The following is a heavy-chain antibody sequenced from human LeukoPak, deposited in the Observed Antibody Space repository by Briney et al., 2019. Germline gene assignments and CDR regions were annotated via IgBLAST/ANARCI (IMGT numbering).Heavy chain of an antibody. V-gene: IGHV4-4*09. Sequence: SETLSPPCTVSGGSIRSYYWSWIRPPPGKGLGWIGYIFSAGSTTYNPSLKNRVTISIDTSKNQFSLKLNSVTAADTAVYYCASGERGYSYGPLDYWGQGSLVTVSS. CDR2: IFSAGST. J-gene: IGHJ4*02. CDR3: ASGERGYSYGPLDY. CDR1: GGSIRSYY. D-gene: IGHD5-18*01.